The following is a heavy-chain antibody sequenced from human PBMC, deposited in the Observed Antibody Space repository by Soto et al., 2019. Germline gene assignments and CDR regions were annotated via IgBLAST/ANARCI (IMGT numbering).Heavy chain of an antibody. J-gene: IGHJ2*01. V-gene: IGHV3-23*01. Sequence: EVQLLESGGGLVQPGGSLSLPWVGSGFTFISFALNGVRRTQGKGLGWVSKIGGGVEKKFDADTVKGRFTISRDNSKNAVNLQMNSLRAYDTAVYYCARKVLGSTSRPDWWYFDLWGRGTLVTVSS. D-gene: IGHD2-2*01. CDR3: ARKVLGSTSRPDWWYFDL. CDR1: GFTFISFA. CDR2: IGGGVEKK.